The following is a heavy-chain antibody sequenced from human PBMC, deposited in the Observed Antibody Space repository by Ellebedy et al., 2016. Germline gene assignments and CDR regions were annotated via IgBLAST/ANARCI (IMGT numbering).Heavy chain of an antibody. D-gene: IGHD1-26*01. J-gene: IGHJ5*02. CDR1: GGTFSSYA. CDR2: SSTT. Sequence: ASVKVSXXASGGTFSSYAISWVRQAPGQGLEWMGGSSTTNSAQKFQGRVTMTTDTSTSTAYMELRTLRFDDTAVYYCARDTRDGVGSSEAYYDPWGQGTLVTVSS. CDR3: ARDTRDGVGSSEAYYDP. V-gene: IGHV1-18*01.